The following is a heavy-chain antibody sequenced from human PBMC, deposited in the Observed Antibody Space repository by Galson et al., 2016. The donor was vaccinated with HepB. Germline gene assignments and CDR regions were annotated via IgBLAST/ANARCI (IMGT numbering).Heavy chain of an antibody. Sequence: SVKVSCKASGYTFSDSYIHWVRQAPGQGLEWMGWINPNSDSTKLAQSFQGRVTMTRDTSIRTVYMDLTRLTSDDTAVYDCARGKYSSWVGGPWGQGTLITVSS. CDR1: GYTFSDSY. CDR3: ARGKYSSWVGGP. J-gene: IGHJ5*02. D-gene: IGHD6-19*01. CDR2: INPNSDST. V-gene: IGHV1-2*02.